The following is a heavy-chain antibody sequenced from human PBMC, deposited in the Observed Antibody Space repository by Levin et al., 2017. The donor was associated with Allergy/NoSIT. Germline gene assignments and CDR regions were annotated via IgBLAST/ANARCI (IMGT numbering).Heavy chain of an antibody. Sequence: ASVKVSCKASGGTFRHYALSWVRQAPGQGVEWMGGIVPVFGSTNYAQKFHGRVTITEDESTSTANLEMSSLRSDDTAVYYCVTRSAYSSCHYCFDCWGQGTLVTVSS. J-gene: IGHJ4*02. CDR1: GGTFRHYA. CDR3: VTRSAYSSCHYCFDC. D-gene: IGHD5-18*01. V-gene: IGHV1-69*13. CDR2: IVPVFGST.